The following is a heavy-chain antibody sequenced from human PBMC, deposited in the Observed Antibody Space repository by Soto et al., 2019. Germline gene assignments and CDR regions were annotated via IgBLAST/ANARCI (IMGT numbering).Heavy chain of an antibody. CDR3: AREAHDCSSTSCYVDY. CDR1: GGSISSYY. J-gene: IGHJ4*02. Sequence: PSETLSLTCTVSGGSISSYYWSWIRQPPGKGLEWIGYIYYSGSTNYNPSLKSRVTISVDTSKNQFSLKLSSVTAADTAVYYCAREAHDCSSTSCYVDYWGQGTLVTVS. D-gene: IGHD2-2*01. CDR2: IYYSGST. V-gene: IGHV4-59*01.